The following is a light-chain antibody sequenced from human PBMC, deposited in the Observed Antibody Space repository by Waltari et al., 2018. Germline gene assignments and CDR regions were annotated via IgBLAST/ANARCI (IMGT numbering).Light chain of an antibody. CDR1: TSTLGTNF. Sequence: QSVLTQPPSVSAAPGQQVTISCSGSTSTLGTNFVPWYQQLPGAAPRLLIYDNNKRLSGIPDRFSASKSDTSATLGITGLQTGDEADFYCGAWDSRLSAVVFGGGTKLTVL. J-gene: IGLJ2*01. CDR3: GAWDSRLSAVV. CDR2: DNN. V-gene: IGLV1-51*02.